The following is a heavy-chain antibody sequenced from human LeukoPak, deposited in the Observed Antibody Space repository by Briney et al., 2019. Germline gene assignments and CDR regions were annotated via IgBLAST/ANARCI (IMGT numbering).Heavy chain of an antibody. V-gene: IGHV4-61*02. J-gene: IGHJ1*01. CDR2: IDTSGST. Sequence: SETLSLTCTVSGGSISSGSYYWSWIRQPAGKGLDWIGRIDTSGSTNYNPSLKSRVTISVDTSKNQFSLKLSSVTAADTAVYYCARTLGVAVAGPAGYFQHWGQGTLVTVSS. CDR3: ARTLGVAVAGPAGYFQH. CDR1: GGSISSGSYY. D-gene: IGHD6-19*01.